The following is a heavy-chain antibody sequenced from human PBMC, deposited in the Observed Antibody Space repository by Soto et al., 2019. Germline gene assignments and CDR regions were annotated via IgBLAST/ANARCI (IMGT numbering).Heavy chain of an antibody. V-gene: IGHV3-64*02. D-gene: IGHD3-16*01. J-gene: IGHJ4*02. Sequence: GGSLRLSCAASGFTFSNHAMHWVRQAPGKGLECISTINTNGGSTYYADSVKGRFTISRDNSKNTLYLQMGSLRADDMAIYYRARGGGGAALADFDYWGQGALVTVSS. CDR2: INTNGGST. CDR1: GFTFSNHA. CDR3: ARGGGGAALADFDY.